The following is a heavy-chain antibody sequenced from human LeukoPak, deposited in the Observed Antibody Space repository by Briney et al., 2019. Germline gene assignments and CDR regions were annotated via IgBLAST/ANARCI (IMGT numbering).Heavy chain of an antibody. CDR2: ISGSGGTT. Sequence: GGSLRLSCAASGFTFNNYAMSWVRQAPGKGLEWVSVISGSGGTTYYADSVKGRFTISRDSSKNTLYLQMNSLRAEDTAVYYCAKVSGGGLYYDGMDVWGLGTTVTVSS. CDR3: AKVSGGGLYYDGMDV. CDR1: GFTFNNYA. J-gene: IGHJ6*02. D-gene: IGHD1-14*01. V-gene: IGHV3-23*01.